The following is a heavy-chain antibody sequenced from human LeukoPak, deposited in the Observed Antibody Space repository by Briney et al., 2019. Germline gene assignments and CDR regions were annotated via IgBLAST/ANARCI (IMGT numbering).Heavy chain of an antibody. CDR3: ATVSQGSEIMDV. D-gene: IGHD3-10*01. CDR2: MNPDSGNT. J-gene: IGHJ6*02. Sequence: GASVKVSCRASGHTFTSYDINWVRQATGQGLEWMGWMNPDSGNTGYAQKFQGRVTMTRNPSISTAYMELSSLRSEDTAVYYCATVSQGSEIMDVWGQGTTVTVSS. CDR1: GHTFTSYD. V-gene: IGHV1-8*01.